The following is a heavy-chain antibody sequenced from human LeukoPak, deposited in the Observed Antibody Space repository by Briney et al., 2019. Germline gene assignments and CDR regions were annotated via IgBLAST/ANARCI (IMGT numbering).Heavy chain of an antibody. J-gene: IGHJ4*02. D-gene: IGHD1-26*01. CDR1: GYTFTSYG. Sequence: APVKVSCKAPGYTFTSYGISWVRQAPGQGLEWMGWISAYNGNTNYAQKLQGRVTMTTDTSTSTAYMELRSLRSDDTAVYYCARGVDSGNYYVMDFWGQGTLVTVSS. CDR3: ARGVDSGNYYVMDF. V-gene: IGHV1-18*01. CDR2: ISAYNGNT.